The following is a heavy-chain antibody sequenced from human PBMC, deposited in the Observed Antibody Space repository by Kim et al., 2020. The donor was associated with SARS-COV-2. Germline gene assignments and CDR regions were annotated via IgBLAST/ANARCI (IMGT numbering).Heavy chain of an antibody. J-gene: IGHJ4*02. CDR1: GFTFSSYA. CDR2: ISGSGGST. D-gene: IGHD5-18*01. Sequence: GGSLRLSCAASGFTFSSYAMSWVRQAPGKGLEWVSAISGSGGSTYYADSVKGRFTISRDNSKNTLYLQMNSLRAEDTAVYFCAKSLYSYGYYLDYWGQGTLVTVST. CDR3: AKSLYSYGYYLDY. V-gene: IGHV3-23*01.